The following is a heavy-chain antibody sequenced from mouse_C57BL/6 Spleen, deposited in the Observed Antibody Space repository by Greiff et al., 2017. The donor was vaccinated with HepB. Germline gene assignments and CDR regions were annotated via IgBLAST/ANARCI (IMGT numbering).Heavy chain of an antibody. V-gene: IGHV14-4*01. CDR2: IDPENGDT. Sequence: VQLQQSGAELVRPGASVKLSCTASGFNIKDDYMHWVKQRPEQGLEWIGWIDPENGDTEYASKFQGKATITADTSSNTAYLQLSNLTPEDTAVYYCTTCHYYGSSPWFAYWGQGTLVTVSA. CDR1: GFNIKDDY. D-gene: IGHD1-1*01. J-gene: IGHJ3*01. CDR3: TTCHYYGSSPWFAY.